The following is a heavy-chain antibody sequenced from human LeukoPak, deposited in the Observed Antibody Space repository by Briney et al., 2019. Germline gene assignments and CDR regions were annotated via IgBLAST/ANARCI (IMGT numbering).Heavy chain of an antibody. V-gene: IGHV1-2*02. J-gene: IGHJ5*02. D-gene: IGHD3-10*01. CDR3: ARAVRITMVRGLSKAWFDP. Sequence: ASVKVSCKASGYTFTGYYMHWVRQAPGQGLEWMGWINPNSGGTNYAQKFQGRVTMTRDTSISTAYMELSRLRSDDTAVYYCARAVRITMVRGLSKAWFDPWGQGTLVTVSS. CDR1: GYTFTGYY. CDR2: INPNSGGT.